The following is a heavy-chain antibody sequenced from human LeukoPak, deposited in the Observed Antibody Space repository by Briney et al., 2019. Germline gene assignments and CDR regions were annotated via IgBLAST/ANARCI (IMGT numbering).Heavy chain of an antibody. J-gene: IGHJ4*02. CDR1: GFTFSSYS. Sequence: GGSLRLSCAASGFTFSSYSMNWVRQAPGKGLEWVSSISSSRSYIYYADSVKGRFTISRDNAKNSLYLQMNSLRAEDTAVYYCARVNRLAFDYWGQGTLVTVSS. CDR2: ISSSRSYI. CDR3: ARVNRLAFDY. D-gene: IGHD6-19*01. V-gene: IGHV3-21*01.